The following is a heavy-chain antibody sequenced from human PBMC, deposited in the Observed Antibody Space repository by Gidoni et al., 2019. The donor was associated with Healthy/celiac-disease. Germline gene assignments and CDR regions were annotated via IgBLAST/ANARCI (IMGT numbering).Heavy chain of an antibody. CDR1: GYTFPRYD. V-gene: IGHV1-8*01. D-gene: IGHD3-10*01. Sequence: QVQLVQSGAEVKKPGASVKVSCKASGYTFPRYDINWVRQATGQGLEWMGWMNPNSGNTGYAQKFQGRVTMTRNTSISTAYMELSSLRSEDTAVYYCARGPSGGVRGVISSRPKSYYFDYWGQGTLVTVSS. CDR3: ARGPSGGVRGVISSRPKSYYFDY. CDR2: MNPNSGNT. J-gene: IGHJ4*02.